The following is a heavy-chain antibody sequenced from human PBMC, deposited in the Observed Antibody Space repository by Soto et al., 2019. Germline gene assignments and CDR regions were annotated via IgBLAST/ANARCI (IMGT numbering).Heavy chain of an antibody. CDR2: TSTSGGST. D-gene: IGHD5-12*01. J-gene: IGHJ4*02. CDR3: VKDVGGYSGYAFDC. Sequence: EVQLLESGGGLVQPGGSLRLSCAASGFTFSRYAMSWVRQAPGKGLEWVSATSTSGGSTYSADSVKGRFTISRDNSKNTLYLQRYSLRAEDTAVYYCVKDVGGYSGYAFDCWGQGTLVTVSS. CDR1: GFTFSRYA. V-gene: IGHV3-23*01.